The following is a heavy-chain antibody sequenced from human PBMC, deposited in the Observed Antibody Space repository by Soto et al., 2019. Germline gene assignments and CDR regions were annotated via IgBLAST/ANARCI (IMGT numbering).Heavy chain of an antibody. J-gene: IGHJ5*02. CDR3: EKNSGWFTA. CDR2: IDGTSTFS. CDR1: GFTFSTND. V-gene: IGHV3-23*05. D-gene: IGHD3-10*01. Sequence: GGSLRLSCVASGFTFSTNDMTWVRQAPGKGLEWVSTIDGTSTFSNYAASVEGRFTISRDNSRNTVYLQMNSLRADDTAVYFCEKNSGWFTAWGQGTLVTVSS.